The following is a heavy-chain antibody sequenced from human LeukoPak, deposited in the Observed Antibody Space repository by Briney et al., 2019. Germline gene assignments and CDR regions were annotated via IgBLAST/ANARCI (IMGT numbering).Heavy chain of an antibody. D-gene: IGHD5-18*01. CDR2: INHSGST. V-gene: IGHV4-34*01. Sequence: SETLSLTCAVYGGSFSGYYWSWIRQPPGKGLEWIGEINHSGSTNYNPSLKSRVTITVDTSKNQFSLKLSSVTAADTAVYYCARDLSGVAGYTYGRGIDYWGQGTLVAVSS. CDR3: ARDLSGVAGYTYGRGIDY. J-gene: IGHJ4*02. CDR1: GGSFSGYY.